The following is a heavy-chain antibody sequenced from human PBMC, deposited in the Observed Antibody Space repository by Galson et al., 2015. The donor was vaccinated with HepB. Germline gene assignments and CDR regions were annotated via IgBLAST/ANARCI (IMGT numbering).Heavy chain of an antibody. CDR1: GLTFSSYA. CDR3: AKGSTDRRFPVPGYYFDY. D-gene: IGHD1-26*01. V-gene: IGHV3-23*01. J-gene: IGHJ4*02. Sequence: SLRLSCAASGLTFSSYAMSWVRQAPGRGLEWVSAISGSGGSTYYADSVKGRFTISRDNSRNTLYLQMNSLRAEDTAVYYCAKGSTDRRFPVPGYYFDYWGQGTLVTVSS. CDR2: ISGSGGST.